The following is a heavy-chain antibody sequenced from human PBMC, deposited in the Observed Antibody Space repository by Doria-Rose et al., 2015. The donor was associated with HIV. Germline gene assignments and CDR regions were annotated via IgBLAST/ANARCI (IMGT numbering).Heavy chain of an antibody. D-gene: IGHD1-26*01. V-gene: IGHV4-59*01. J-gene: IGHJ4*02. Sequence: QVQLQESGPGLVKPSETLSLTCSVSGGSISHYYWSWIRQPPGKGLEYIGDIFSTVSTNYSPSLKSRVSISIDTSKNKFSLRLSSVTAADTAVYYCARVLSGTYDYWGQGTLVTVSS. CDR3: ARVLSGTYDY. CDR2: IFSTVST. CDR1: GGSISHYY.